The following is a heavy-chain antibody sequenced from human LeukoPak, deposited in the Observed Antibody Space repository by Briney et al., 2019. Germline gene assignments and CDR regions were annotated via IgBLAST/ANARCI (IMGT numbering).Heavy chain of an antibody. CDR1: GFTFSTYG. J-gene: IGHJ4*02. D-gene: IGHD1-26*01. CDR2: ISGSGGYT. Sequence: PGGSLRLSCAASGFTFSTYGMTWVRQAPGKGLEWVSTISGSGGYTYYADSVKGRFTISRDNSKNTLYLQMNSLRAEDTAVYYCARDEVDQTYYFDYWGQGTLVTVSS. V-gene: IGHV3-23*01. CDR3: ARDEVDQTYYFDY.